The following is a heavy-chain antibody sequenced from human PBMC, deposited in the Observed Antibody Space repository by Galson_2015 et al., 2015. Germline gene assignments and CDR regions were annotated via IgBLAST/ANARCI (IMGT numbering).Heavy chain of an antibody. CDR1: GFTVTSDY. D-gene: IGHD1-1*01. J-gene: IGHJ1*01. CDR3: ASNGATGAVNYLSH. Sequence: SLRLSCAASGFTVTSDYMTWVRQAPGKGLEWVSVIYSDIFYADSVKGRFTISRDSSKNTVNLQMNSLRAEDTAIYYCASNGATGAVNYLSHWVQGTRVTVSS. CDR2: IYSDI. V-gene: IGHV3-53*01.